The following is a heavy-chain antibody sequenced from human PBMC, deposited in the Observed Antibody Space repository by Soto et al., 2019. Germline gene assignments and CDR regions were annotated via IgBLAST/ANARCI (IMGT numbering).Heavy chain of an antibody. D-gene: IGHD2-2*01. Sequence: VQMVESGGGVVQPGKSLRLSCETSGFTFKFYGMHWVRQAPGKGLECVAVISHDGNTHYYADSVKGRFTISRDNSKNTLYLIMNSLILDDSSTDYCAKDRGGDCPDKSCYFGADYWGQGALVTVSS. V-gene: IGHV3-30*18. CDR2: ISHDGNTH. CDR1: GFTFKFYG. J-gene: IGHJ4*02. CDR3: AKDRGGDCPDKSCYFGADY.